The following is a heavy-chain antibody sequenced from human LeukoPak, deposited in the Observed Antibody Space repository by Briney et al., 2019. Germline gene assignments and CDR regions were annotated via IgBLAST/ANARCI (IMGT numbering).Heavy chain of an antibody. V-gene: IGHV1-18*01. J-gene: IGHJ4*02. CDR1: GYTFTSYG. Sequence: ASVKVSCKASGYTFTSYGISWVRQAPGQGLEWMGWISAYNGNTNYAQKLQGRVTMTTDTSTSTAYMELRSLRSDDTAVYYCARDFRLYNWNDQALSYWGQGTLVTVSS. CDR2: ISAYNGNT. CDR3: ARDFRLYNWNDQALSY. D-gene: IGHD1-1*01.